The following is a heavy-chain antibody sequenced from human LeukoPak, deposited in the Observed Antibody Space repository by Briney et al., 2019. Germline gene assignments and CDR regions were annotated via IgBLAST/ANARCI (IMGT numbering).Heavy chain of an antibody. D-gene: IGHD5-24*01. CDR3: ARIDGYNCLDY. Sequence: GGSLRLSCAASGITVSSNYMSWVRQAPGKGLEWVSVIYSGGSTYYADSVKGRFTISRDNSKNTLYLQMNSLRAEDTAVYYCARIDGYNCLDYWGQGTLVTVSS. J-gene: IGHJ4*02. V-gene: IGHV3-53*01. CDR2: IYSGGST. CDR1: GITVSSNY.